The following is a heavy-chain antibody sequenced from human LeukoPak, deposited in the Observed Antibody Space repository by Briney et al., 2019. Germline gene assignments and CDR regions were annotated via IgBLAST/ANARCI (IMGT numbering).Heavy chain of an antibody. J-gene: IGHJ4*02. CDR3: ARDHWAGYCSGGSCYSRFDY. CDR1: GFTFSSYA. V-gene: IGHV3-30*04. Sequence: GGSLRLSCAASGFTFSSYAMHWVRQAPGKGLEWVAVISYDGSNKYYADSVKGRFTISRDNSKNTLYLQMNSLRAEDTAVYYCARDHWAGYCSGGSCYSRFDYWGQGTLVTVSS. CDR2: ISYDGSNK. D-gene: IGHD2-15*01.